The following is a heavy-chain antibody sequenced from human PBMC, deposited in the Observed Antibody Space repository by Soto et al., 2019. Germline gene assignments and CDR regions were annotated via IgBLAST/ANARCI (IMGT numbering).Heavy chain of an antibody. D-gene: IGHD3-22*01. V-gene: IGHV3-23*01. CDR3: AKGNYDSSGYIPHFDY. CDR2: ISGSGGST. CDR1: GFTFSSYA. Sequence: GGSLRLSCAASGFTFSSYAMSWVRQAPGKGLEWVSAISGSGGSTYYADSVKGRFTISRDNSKNTLYLQMNSLRAEDTAVYYCAKGNYDSSGYIPHFDYWGQGTLVTVSS. J-gene: IGHJ4*02.